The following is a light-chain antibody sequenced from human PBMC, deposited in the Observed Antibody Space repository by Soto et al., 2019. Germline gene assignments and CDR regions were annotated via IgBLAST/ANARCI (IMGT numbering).Light chain of an antibody. V-gene: IGKV3-20*01. Sequence: EIVLTQSPGTLSLSPGEKATLSCRASQSVNSRFLGWYQQKPGQAPRLLIFGASSTATGIPDRFSGSGSGTDFTLIISRLESEDFALSSSLTYARSLTFGVGTKVEIK. CDR1: QSVNSRF. J-gene: IGKJ4*01. CDR3: LTYARSLT. CDR2: GAS.